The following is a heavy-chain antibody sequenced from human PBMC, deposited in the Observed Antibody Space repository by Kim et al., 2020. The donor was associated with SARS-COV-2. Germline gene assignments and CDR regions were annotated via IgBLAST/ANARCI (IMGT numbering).Heavy chain of an antibody. Sequence: GGSLRLSCAASGFTFNVYYMSWIRQSPEKGLEWVSYISDSGDYSNYADSVKGRFTISRDNAKDTLYLQMNSLRAEDTAVYYCVKDLKSPDMFRGVAEYWGQGILVAVSS. V-gene: IGHV3-11*05. D-gene: IGHD3-10*01. CDR3: VKDLKSPDMFRGVAEY. CDR1: GFTFNVYY. CDR2: ISDSGDYS. J-gene: IGHJ4*02.